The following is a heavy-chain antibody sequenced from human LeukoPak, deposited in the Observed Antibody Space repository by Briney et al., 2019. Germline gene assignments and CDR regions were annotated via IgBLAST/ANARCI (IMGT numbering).Heavy chain of an antibody. CDR2: IYYSGST. V-gene: IGHV4-39*07. D-gene: IGHD1-26*01. CDR1: GGSISSSSYY. J-gene: IGHJ3*02. CDR3: ARSSGNYSDDAFDI. Sequence: SETLSLTCTVSGGSISSSSYYWGWIRQPPGKGLEWIGSIYYSGSTYYNPSLKSRVTISVDTSKNQFSLKLSSVTAADTAVYYCARSSGNYSDDAFDIWGQGTMVTVSS.